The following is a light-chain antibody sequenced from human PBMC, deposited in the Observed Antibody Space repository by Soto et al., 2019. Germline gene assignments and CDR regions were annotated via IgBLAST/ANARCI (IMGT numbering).Light chain of an antibody. V-gene: IGKV3-20*01. J-gene: IGKJ1*01. Sequence: IVLTLSPGTLSLSPGERATLSCRTSQTVISRHLAWCQQRPGQAPRLLIYGASSRATGIPERFSGSGSGTDFTLTISRLEPEDFAVYYCQQYNNWPTTFGQGTKVDIK. CDR3: QQYNNWPTT. CDR1: QTVISRH. CDR2: GAS.